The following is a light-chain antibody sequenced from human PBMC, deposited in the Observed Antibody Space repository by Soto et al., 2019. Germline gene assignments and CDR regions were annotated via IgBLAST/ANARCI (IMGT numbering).Light chain of an antibody. V-gene: IGKV1-39*01. J-gene: IGKJ4*01. CDR3: QQSFITPPLT. Sequence: DIQMTQSPSSLSASIGDRITITCRASQSISTYLNWYQQKPGKAPNLLIYGASTLQSGVPSRFSRRGSATDFTLTISSLQPEDFATYYCQQSFITPPLTFGGGTKVDIK. CDR1: QSISTY. CDR2: GAS.